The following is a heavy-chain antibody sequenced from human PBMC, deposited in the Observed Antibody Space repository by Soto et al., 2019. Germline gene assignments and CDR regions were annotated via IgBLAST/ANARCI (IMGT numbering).Heavy chain of an antibody. Sequence: QVQLQQWGAGLLKPSETLSLTCAVYGGSFSGYYWSWIRQPPGKGLEWIGEINHSGSTNYNPSLKSRVTISVDTSKNQFSLKLSSVTAADTAVYYCARGSTHYYDRSGNYGDWFDPWGQGTLVTVSS. V-gene: IGHV4-34*01. CDR3: ARGSTHYYDRSGNYGDWFDP. D-gene: IGHD3-22*01. J-gene: IGHJ5*02. CDR2: INHSGST. CDR1: GGSFSGYY.